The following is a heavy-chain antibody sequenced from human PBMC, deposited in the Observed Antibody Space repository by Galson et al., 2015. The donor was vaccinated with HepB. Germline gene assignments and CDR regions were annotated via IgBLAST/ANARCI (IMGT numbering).Heavy chain of an antibody. D-gene: IGHD3-10*01. CDR3: AKVRTSQSGSYYFLRSDFDY. V-gene: IGHV3-23*01. CDR1: GFTFSSYA. J-gene: IGHJ4*02. CDR2: ISGSGDDT. Sequence: SLRLSCAASGFTFSSYAMNWVRQAPGKGLEWVSVISGSGDDTYYSDSVKGRSIISRDNSKNTLYLQMNSLRAEDTAVYYCAKVRTSQSGSYYFLRSDFDYWGQGTLVTVSS.